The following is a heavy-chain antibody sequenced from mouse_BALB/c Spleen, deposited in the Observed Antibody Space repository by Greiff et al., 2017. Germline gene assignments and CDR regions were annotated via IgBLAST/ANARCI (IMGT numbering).Heavy chain of an antibody. V-gene: IGHV1-9*01. CDR2: ILPGSGST. D-gene: IGHD1-1*01. CDR1: GYTFSSYW. J-gene: IGHJ4*01. Sequence: QVQLQQSGAELMKPGASVKISCKATGYTFSSYWIEWVKQRPGHGLEWIGEILPGSGSTNYNEKFKGKATFTADTSSNTAYMQLSSLTSEDSAVYYCARGGYYGYAMDYWGQGTSVTVSS. CDR3: ARGGYYGYAMDY.